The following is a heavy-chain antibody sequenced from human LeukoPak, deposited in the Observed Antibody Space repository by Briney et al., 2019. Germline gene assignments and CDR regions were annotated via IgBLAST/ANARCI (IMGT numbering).Heavy chain of an antibody. CDR2: ISSSSSII. Sequence: GGSLRLSCAASGFTFSSYSMNWVRQAPGKGLEWVSYISSSSSIIYYADSVKGRFTISRDNSKNTLYLQMNSLRAEDTAVYYCAVGVRWVQYFQHWGQGTLVTVSS. J-gene: IGHJ1*01. V-gene: IGHV3-48*01. CDR3: AVGVRWVQYFQH. D-gene: IGHD1-1*01. CDR1: GFTFSSYS.